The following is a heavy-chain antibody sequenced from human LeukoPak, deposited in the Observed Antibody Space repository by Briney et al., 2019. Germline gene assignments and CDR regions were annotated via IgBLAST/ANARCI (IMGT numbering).Heavy chain of an antibody. J-gene: IGHJ6*04. D-gene: IGHD1-26*01. CDR2: INHSGST. V-gene: IGHV4-34*01. CDR3: ARLVASYYPV. CDR1: GGPFSGYY. Sequence: SETLSLTCAVYGGPFSGYYWSWIRQPPGKGLEWIGEINHSGSTNYNPSLKSRVTISVDTSKNQFSLKLSSVTAADTAVYYCARLVASYYPVWGKGTTVTISS.